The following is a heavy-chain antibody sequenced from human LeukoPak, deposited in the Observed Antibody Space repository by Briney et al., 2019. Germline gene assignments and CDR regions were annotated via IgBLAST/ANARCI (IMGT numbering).Heavy chain of an antibody. CDR2: ISSSGSTI. CDR3: ARDLVRYYYDSSGYGYFDY. CDR1: GFTFSSYE. V-gene: IGHV3-48*03. Sequence: GGSLRLSCAASGFTFSSYEMNWVRQAPGKGLKWVSYISSSGSTIYYADSVKGRFTISRDNAKNSLYLQMNSLRAEDTAVYYCARDLVRYYYDSSGYGYFDYWGQGTLVTVSS. J-gene: IGHJ4*02. D-gene: IGHD3-22*01.